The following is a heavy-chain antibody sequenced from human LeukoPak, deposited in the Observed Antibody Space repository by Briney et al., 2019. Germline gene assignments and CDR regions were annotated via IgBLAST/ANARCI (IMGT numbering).Heavy chain of an antibody. D-gene: IGHD4-17*01. CDR2: INSDGSST. J-gene: IGHJ4*02. V-gene: IGHV3-74*01. Sequence: GGSLRLSCAASGFTFRTYWMHWVRQTPGKGLVWVSRINSDGSSTSYADSVKGRFTISRDNAKNTLYLQMNSLRAEDTAVYYCARLYGGYGDYYFDYWGQGTLVTVSS. CDR1: GFTFRTYW. CDR3: ARLYGGYGDYYFDY.